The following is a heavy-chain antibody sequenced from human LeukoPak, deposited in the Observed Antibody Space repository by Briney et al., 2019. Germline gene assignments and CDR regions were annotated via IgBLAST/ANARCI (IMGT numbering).Heavy chain of an antibody. CDR1: GGSISTYY. D-gene: IGHD6-6*01. CDR2: IYHSGST. Sequence: SETLSLTCTVSGGSISTYYWNWIRQPPGKGLEWIGYIYHSGSTNYNPSLQSRVTITVDTSKNQFSLNLNSVTAADTAVYYCARGGAARLHFQNWGQGTLVTVSS. J-gene: IGHJ1*01. CDR3: ARGGAARLHFQN. V-gene: IGHV4-59*01.